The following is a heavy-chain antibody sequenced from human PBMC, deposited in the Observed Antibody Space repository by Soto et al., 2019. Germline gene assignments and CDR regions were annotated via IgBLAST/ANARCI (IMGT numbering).Heavy chain of an antibody. CDR1: GGTFNSYT. V-gene: IGHV1-69*02. CDR3: ATSYGSGSRPFDY. D-gene: IGHD3-10*01. Sequence: QVQLVQSGAEVKKSGSSVRVSCKASGGTFNSYTLSWVRQAPGQRLEWMGRIIPMLSMSTYAQKFQGRVSIIADKSTNPVYLDLSSLRSADTAIYYCATSYGSGSRPFDYWGQGTLVTVSS. CDR2: IIPMLSMS. J-gene: IGHJ4*02.